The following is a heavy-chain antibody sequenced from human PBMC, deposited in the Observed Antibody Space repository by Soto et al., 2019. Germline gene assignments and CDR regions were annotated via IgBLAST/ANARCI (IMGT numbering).Heavy chain of an antibody. CDR2: VNHSGEA. Sequence: SATLSLTFGVSCGSFSNYYWIWVRQPPGKGLEWIGEVNHSGEATYNPSLQSRVSISLDTSNNHFSLKMTSVTAADTAIHFCARAERRPRYWSVPSGKGTQRTISS. CDR1: CGSFSNYY. D-gene: IGHD6-25*01. V-gene: IGHV4-34*01. J-gene: IGHJ5*02. CDR3: ARAERRPRYWSVP.